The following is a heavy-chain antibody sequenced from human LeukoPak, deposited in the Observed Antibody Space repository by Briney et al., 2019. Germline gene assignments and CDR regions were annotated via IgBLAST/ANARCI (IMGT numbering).Heavy chain of an antibody. V-gene: IGHV4-59*08. CDR3: TAGVVIIPST. CDR1: GGSISSYY. CDR2: IYYSGST. Sequence: SGTLSLTCTVSGGSISSYYWSWIRQPPGKGLEWIGYIYYSGSTNYNPSLKSRVTISVGTSKNQFSLKLSSVTAADTAVYYCTAGVVIIPSTWGQGTLVTVSS. J-gene: IGHJ5*02. D-gene: IGHD3-3*01.